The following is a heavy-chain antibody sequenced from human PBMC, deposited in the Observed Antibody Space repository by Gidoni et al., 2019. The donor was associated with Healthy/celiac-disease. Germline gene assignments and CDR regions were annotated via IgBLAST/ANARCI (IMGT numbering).Heavy chain of an antibody. Sequence: EVQLVESGGGLVQPGGSLRLSCAASGFTFSSYWMSWVRQAPGKGLEWVANIKQDGSEKYYVDSVKGRFTISRDNAKNSLYLQMNSLRAEDTAVYYCARENGIAIFGVVINYYYYGMDVWGQGTTVTVSS. V-gene: IGHV3-7*01. CDR3: ARENGIAIFGVVINYYYYGMDV. J-gene: IGHJ6*02. CDR1: GFTFSSYW. CDR2: IKQDGSEK. D-gene: IGHD3-3*01.